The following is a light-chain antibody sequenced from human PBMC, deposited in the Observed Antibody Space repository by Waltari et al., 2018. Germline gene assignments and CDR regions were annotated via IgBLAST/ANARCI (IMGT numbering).Light chain of an antibody. Sequence: QSALTQPASVSGSPGQSITISCPGSKSDIGGYNFVSWYQQHPGKAPKLMIYDLNKRPSGVSNRFSASKSGKTASLTISGLQAEDEANYYCSSYTTSSTLVFGGGTKVTVL. J-gene: IGLJ2*01. CDR1: KSDIGGYNF. CDR3: SSYTTSSTLV. CDR2: DLN. V-gene: IGLV2-14*03.